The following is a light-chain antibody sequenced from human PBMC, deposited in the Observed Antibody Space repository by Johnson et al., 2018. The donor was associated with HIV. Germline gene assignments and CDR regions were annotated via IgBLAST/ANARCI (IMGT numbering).Light chain of an antibody. CDR2: DNN. Sequence: VLTQSPSVSTAPGQKVTISCSGSSSNIGNNYVSWYQQLPGTAPKLLIYDNNKRPSGIPDRFSGSKSGTSATLGITGLQTGDEADYYCAAWDSGLSARYVFGPGT. CDR3: AAWDSGLSARYV. CDR1: SSNIGNNY. V-gene: IGLV1-51*01. J-gene: IGLJ1*01.